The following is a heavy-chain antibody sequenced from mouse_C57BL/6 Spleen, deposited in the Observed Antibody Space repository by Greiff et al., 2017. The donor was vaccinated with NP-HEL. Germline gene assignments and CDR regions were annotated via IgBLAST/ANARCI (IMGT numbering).Heavy chain of an antibody. D-gene: IGHD2-4*01. CDR2: INPNNGGT. CDR1: GYTFTDYN. V-gene: IGHV1-22*01. CDR3: ARSEGIYDDDEDYAMDY. Sequence: EVQLQQSGPELVKPGASVKMSCKASGYTFTDYNMHWVKQSHGKSLEWIGYINPNNGGTSYNQKFKGKATLTVNKSSSTAYMELRSLTSEDSAVYYCARSEGIYDDDEDYAMDYWGQGTSVTVSS. J-gene: IGHJ4*01.